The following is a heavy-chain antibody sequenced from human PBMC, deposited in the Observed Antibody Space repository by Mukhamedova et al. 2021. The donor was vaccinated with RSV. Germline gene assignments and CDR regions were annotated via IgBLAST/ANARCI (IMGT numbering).Heavy chain of an antibody. D-gene: IGHD6-19*01. CDR3: ARSKGQWLVFQH. CDR2: INHSGST. V-gene: IGHV4-34*01. Sequence: GLEWIGEINHSGSTNYNPSLKSRVTISVDTSKNQFSLKLSSVTAADTAVYYCARSKGQWLVFQHWGQGTLVTVSS. J-gene: IGHJ1*01.